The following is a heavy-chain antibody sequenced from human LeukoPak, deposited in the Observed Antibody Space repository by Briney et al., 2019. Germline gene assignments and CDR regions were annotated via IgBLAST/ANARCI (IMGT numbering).Heavy chain of an antibody. Sequence: AGGSLRLSCAASGFTFSSYGMHWVRQAPGKGLEWVAVIWYDGSNKYYADSVKGRFTISRDNSKNTLYLQMNSLRAEDTAVYYCARDLLGYNPFDYWGQGTLVTVSS. CDR2: IWYDGSNK. CDR3: ARDLLGYNPFDY. D-gene: IGHD1-14*01. CDR1: GFTFSSYG. V-gene: IGHV3-33*01. J-gene: IGHJ4*02.